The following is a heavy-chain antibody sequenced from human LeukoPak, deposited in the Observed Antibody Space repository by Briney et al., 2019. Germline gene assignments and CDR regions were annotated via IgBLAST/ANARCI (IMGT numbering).Heavy chain of an antibody. Sequence: GSLRLSCAASGFSFSSYGLHWARQAPGKGLEWVAFISSDGRNKYYADSVKGRFTISRDNSMNTLSLHMDSLRAEDTAVYYCAKARGYNYAYSYYFDYWGQGTMVTVSS. CDR1: GFSFSSYG. V-gene: IGHV3-30*18. CDR2: ISSDGRNK. D-gene: IGHD5-18*01. CDR3: AKARGYNYAYSYYFDY. J-gene: IGHJ4*02.